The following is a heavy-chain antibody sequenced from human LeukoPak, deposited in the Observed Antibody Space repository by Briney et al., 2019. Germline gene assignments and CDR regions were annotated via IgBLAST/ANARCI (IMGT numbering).Heavy chain of an antibody. CDR2: IPSSGST. Sequence: PSETLSLTCTVSGGSISSYYWSWIRQPPGKGLEWIGYIPSSGSTNYNPSLKSRVSISVATSKNQFYLKLSSVTAADTAVYYCARLTRLSSSPDRYYFDYWGQGTLVTVSS. CDR3: ARLTRLSSSPDRYYFDY. V-gene: IGHV4-4*09. D-gene: IGHD6-6*01. J-gene: IGHJ4*02. CDR1: GGSISSYY.